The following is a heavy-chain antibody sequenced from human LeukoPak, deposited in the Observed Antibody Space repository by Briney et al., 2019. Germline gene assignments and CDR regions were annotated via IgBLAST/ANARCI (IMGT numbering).Heavy chain of an antibody. Sequence: SETLSLTCTVSGGSISSYYWNWIRQPAGKGLEWIGRIYTSGSTNYNPSLKSRVTMSVDTSKNQFSLKLSSVTAADTAVYYCARDFKWFGESYHYYYMDVWGKGTTVTVSS. J-gene: IGHJ6*03. D-gene: IGHD3-10*01. CDR2: IYTSGST. V-gene: IGHV4-4*07. CDR3: ARDFKWFGESYHYYYMDV. CDR1: GGSISSYY.